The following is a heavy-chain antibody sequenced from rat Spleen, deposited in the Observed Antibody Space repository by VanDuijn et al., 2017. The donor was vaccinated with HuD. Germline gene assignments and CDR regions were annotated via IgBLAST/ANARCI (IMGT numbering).Heavy chain of an antibody. D-gene: IGHD5-1*01. V-gene: IGHV5-31*01. CDR3: TREDWVPDY. CDR2: ITHIGGIT. J-gene: IGHJ2*01. Sequence: PGKGLEWVATITHIGGITYYPDSVKGRFTISRDNAKSTLYLQMNSLRSEDTATYYCTREDWVPDYWGQGVKVTISS.